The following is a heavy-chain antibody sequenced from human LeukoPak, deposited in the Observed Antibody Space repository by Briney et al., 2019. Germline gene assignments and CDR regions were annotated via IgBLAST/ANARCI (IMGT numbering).Heavy chain of an antibody. Sequence: PSETLSLTCSVSGGSISSYHWSWIGQTPGKGLEGIGYIYYSGSTNYNPSLKSRVTISVVTCKNQFSLKLSSVTAADTAVYYCARVRVAVAGTYGWFDPWGQGTLVTVSS. J-gene: IGHJ5*02. V-gene: IGHV4-59*01. CDR1: GGSISSYH. D-gene: IGHD6-19*01. CDR3: ARVRVAVAGTYGWFDP. CDR2: IYYSGST.